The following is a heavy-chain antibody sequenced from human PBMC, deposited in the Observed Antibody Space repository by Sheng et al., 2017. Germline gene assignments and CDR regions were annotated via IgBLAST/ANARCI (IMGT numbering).Heavy chain of an antibody. CDR1: GGLISSHIYF. CDR2: IHYSGST. D-gene: IGHD6-6*01. V-gene: IGHV4-39*07. Sequence: QLQLQESGPGLVKPSETLSLTCTVSGGLISSHIYFWGWVRQPPGKGLEWIGGIHYSGSTSYSPSLKSRVTISVDTSKNQFSLTLSSVTAADTAVYYCARGYENAALLKGWLDPWGQGTLVTVSS. J-gene: IGHJ5*02. CDR3: ARGYENAALLKGWLDP.